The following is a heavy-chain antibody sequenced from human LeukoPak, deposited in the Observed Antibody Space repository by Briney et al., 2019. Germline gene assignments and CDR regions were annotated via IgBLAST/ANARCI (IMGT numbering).Heavy chain of an antibody. CDR2: IWFGGTNK. CDR3: ARERTGEPPGIAAAGPNLYYYYGMDV. J-gene: IGHJ6*02. CDR1: GFTFSSYG. V-gene: IGHV3-33*01. D-gene: IGHD6-13*01. Sequence: GRSLRLSCAASGFTFSSYGMHWVRQAPGKGLEWVAVIWFGGTNKNYADSVKGRFTISRDNSKNTLYLQMNSLRAEDTAVYYCARERTGEPPGIAAAGPNLYYYYGMDVWGQGTTVTVPS.